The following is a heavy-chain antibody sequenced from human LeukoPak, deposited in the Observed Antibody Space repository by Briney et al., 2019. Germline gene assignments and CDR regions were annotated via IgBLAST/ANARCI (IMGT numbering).Heavy chain of an antibody. CDR2: INQSGNS. CDR1: GGSLSGSY. J-gene: IGHJ4*02. Sequence: KPSETLSLTCDVKGGSLSGSYWTWIRQSPEKRLEWIGEINQSGNSNYNPSLKSRVTMSVDTSKNQFSLKLSSVTAADTAVYYCARDPLWSGYHTAPRGFDYWGQGTLVTVSS. V-gene: IGHV4-34*01. D-gene: IGHD3-3*01. CDR3: ARDPLWSGYHTAPRGFDY.